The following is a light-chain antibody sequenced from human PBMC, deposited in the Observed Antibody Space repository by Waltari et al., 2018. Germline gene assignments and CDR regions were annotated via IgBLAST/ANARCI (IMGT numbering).Light chain of an antibody. V-gene: IGKV1-33*01. CDR2: DAS. CDR1: QDISHY. J-gene: IGKJ2*01. CDR3: QQYDGLPYT. Sequence: DIQMTQSPPTLSASVGDRVTFTCQASQDISHYLNWYQQKPGTAPKLLIYDASNLERGAPSRFMGSGSGTDFTFTISRLETEDIATYYCQQYDGLPYTFGQGTKLEIK.